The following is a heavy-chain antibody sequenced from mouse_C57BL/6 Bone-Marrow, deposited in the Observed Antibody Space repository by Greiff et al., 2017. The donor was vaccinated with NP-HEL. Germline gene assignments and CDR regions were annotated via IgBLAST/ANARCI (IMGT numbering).Heavy chain of an antibody. D-gene: IGHD1-1*01. CDR2: IYIGNGYP. Sequence: EVKLVESGAELVRPGSSVKMSCKTSGYTFTSYGINWVKQRPGQGLEWIGYIYIGNGYPEYNEKFKGKATLTSDTSSSTAYMQLSSLTSEDSAIYFCAREGDYAPFAYWGQGTLVTVSA. J-gene: IGHJ3*01. CDR1: GYTFTSYG. V-gene: IGHV1-58*01. CDR3: AREGDYAPFAY.